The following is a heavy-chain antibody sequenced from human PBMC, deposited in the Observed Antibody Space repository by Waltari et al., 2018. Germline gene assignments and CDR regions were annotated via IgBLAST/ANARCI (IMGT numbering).Heavy chain of an antibody. D-gene: IGHD6-19*01. CDR3: ARDGSDWREYFDY. Sequence: EVQLVESGGGLVQPGGSLRLSCAASGFTFSSYSMNWVRQAPGKGLEWGSYSSSSSSTIYYADSVKGRFTISRDNAKNSLYLQMNSLRAEDTAVYYCARDGSDWREYFDYWGQGTLVTVSS. J-gene: IGHJ4*02. CDR1: GFTFSSYS. V-gene: IGHV3-48*01. CDR2: SSSSSSTI.